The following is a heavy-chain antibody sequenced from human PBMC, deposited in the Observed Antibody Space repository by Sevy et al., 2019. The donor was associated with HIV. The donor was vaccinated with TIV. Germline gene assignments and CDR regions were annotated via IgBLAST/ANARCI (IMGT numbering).Heavy chain of an antibody. CDR1: GYSFTSYW. CDR3: ARVGEGYCSGGSCYSGAFDI. Sequence: GESLKISCKGSGYSFTSYWIGWVRQTPGKGLEWMGIIYPGDSDTRYSPSFQGQVTISADKSISTAYLQWSSLKASDTAMYYCARVGEGYCSGGSCYSGAFDIWGQGTMVTVSS. D-gene: IGHD2-15*01. J-gene: IGHJ3*02. CDR2: IYPGDSDT. V-gene: IGHV5-51*01.